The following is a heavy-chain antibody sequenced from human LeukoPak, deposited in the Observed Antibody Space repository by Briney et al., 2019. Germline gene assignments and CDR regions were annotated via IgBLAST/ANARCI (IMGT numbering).Heavy chain of an antibody. CDR3: AKDDYYGSGSYETDFDY. CDR1: GFTFSSYG. D-gene: IGHD3-10*01. CDR2: ISGSGGST. J-gene: IGHJ4*02. Sequence: GGTLRLSCAASGFTFSSYGMSWVRQAPGKGLEWVSAISGSGGSTYYADSVKGRFTISRDNSKSTLYLQMNSLRAEGTAVYYCAKDDYYGSGSYETDFDYWGQGTLVTVSS. V-gene: IGHV3-23*01.